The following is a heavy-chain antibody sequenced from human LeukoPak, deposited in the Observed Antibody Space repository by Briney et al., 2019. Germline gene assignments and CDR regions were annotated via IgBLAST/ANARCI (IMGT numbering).Heavy chain of an antibody. V-gene: IGHV3-21*01. CDR1: GFTFSSYS. CDR3: ARKDYGDYVDAFDI. J-gene: IGHJ3*02. Sequence: PGGSLRLSCAASGFTFSSYSMNWVRQAPGKGLEWVSSISSSSSYIYYADSVKGRFTISRDNAKNSLYLQMNSLRAEDTAVYYCARKDYGDYVDAFDIWAKGQWSPSLQ. D-gene: IGHD4-17*01. CDR2: ISSSSSYI.